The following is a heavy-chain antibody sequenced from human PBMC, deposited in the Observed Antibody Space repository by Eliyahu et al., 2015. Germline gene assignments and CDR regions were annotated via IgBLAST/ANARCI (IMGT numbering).Heavy chain of an antibody. CDR2: IYYSGST. CDR3: ARSESGSYSNWFDP. V-gene: IGHV4-39*01. Sequence: QLQLQESGPGLVKPSETLSLXCTVSGGSXXXSSYYWGWIRQPPGKGLEWIGSIYYSGSTYYNPSLKSRVTISVDTSKNQFSLKLSSVTAADTAVYYCARSESGSYSNWFDPWGQGTLVTVSS. CDR1: GGSXXXSSYY. J-gene: IGHJ5*02. D-gene: IGHD1-26*01.